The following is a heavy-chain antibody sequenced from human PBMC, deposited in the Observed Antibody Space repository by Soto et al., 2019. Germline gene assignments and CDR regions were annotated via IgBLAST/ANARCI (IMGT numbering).Heavy chain of an antibody. V-gene: IGHV3-74*01. CDR2: IKYDESST. J-gene: IGHJ4*02. CDR1: GFNFRNYW. Sequence: EVQLVESGGGLVQPGGSLRLSCAASGFNFRNYWMHWVRQAPGKGLVWVSRIKYDESSTDYADSVYGRFIISRDNAKNTVYKQMNSLRSEDTAVYYCARGGWGAYYLDTWGQGTLVTVSS. D-gene: IGHD1-26*01. CDR3: ARGGWGAYYLDT.